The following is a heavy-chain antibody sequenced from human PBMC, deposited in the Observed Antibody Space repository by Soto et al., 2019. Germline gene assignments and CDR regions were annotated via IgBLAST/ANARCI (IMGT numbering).Heavy chain of an antibody. D-gene: IGHD3-10*01. CDR3: ARGSKDSYPGSRIFDF. V-gene: IGHV3-48*01. Sequence: GGSLRLSCAASGFTFSTYSMNWVRQAPGKGLEWVSYISSSSSALYYADSGKGRFTISRDNSKKTLYLQMSSLRADDSAVYFCARGSKDSYPGSRIFDFWGRGTLVTVSS. CDR1: GFTFSTYS. J-gene: IGHJ4*02. CDR2: ISSSSSAL.